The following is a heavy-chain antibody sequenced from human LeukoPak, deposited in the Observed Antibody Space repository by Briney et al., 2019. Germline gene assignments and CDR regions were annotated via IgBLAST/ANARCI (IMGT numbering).Heavy chain of an antibody. D-gene: IGHD3-22*01. CDR3: ARPYYYDSRIDP. CDR2: IYYSGST. CDR1: GGSISGYY. J-gene: IGHJ5*02. Sequence: SETLSLTCTVSGGSISGYYWSWIRQPPGKGLEWIGYIYYSGSTNYNPSLKSRATVSLDTSKNQLSLKLSSVTAADTAVYYCARPYYYDSRIDPWGQGTLVTVSS. V-gene: IGHV4-59*08.